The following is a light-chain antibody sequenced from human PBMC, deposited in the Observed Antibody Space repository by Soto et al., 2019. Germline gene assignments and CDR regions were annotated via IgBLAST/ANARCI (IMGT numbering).Light chain of an antibody. Sequence: EIVLTQSPGTLSLSPGERATLSCRASQSVSSSYLAWYQQKPGQAPRLLIYGASSRATGIPDRFSGSGSGTAFTLTLSRLEPEDFAVYYCQQYGSSLGLALTFGGGTKVEIK. CDR3: QQYGSSLGLALT. CDR2: GAS. V-gene: IGKV3-20*01. CDR1: QSVSSSY. J-gene: IGKJ4*01.